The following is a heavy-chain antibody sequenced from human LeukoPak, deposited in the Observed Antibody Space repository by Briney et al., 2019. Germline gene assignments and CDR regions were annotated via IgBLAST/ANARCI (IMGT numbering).Heavy chain of an antibody. CDR2: INPVVGST. CDR1: GYTFTNYY. Sequence: ASVKVSCKASGYTFTNYYMHWVRQAPGQGLEWMGIINPVVGSTSYAQNFQGRLTMTRDTSTSTVYMELSSLRSEDTAVYYRARESNTIAVADPWGQGTLVTVSS. D-gene: IGHD2-2*01. CDR3: ARESNTIAVADP. J-gene: IGHJ5*02. V-gene: IGHV1-46*01.